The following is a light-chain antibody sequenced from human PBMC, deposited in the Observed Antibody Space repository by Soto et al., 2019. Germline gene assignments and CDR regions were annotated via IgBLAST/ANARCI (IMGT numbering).Light chain of an antibody. CDR3: QHRYSWPLT. CDR1: QSVGIY. CDR2: DAS. J-gene: IGKJ4*01. Sequence: EVVLTQSPATLSLSPGERATLSCRASQSVGIYLAWYQHRPGQAPRLLIYDASNRATGIPARFSGSGSGTDFTLTISSLEPDDFAVYYCQHRYSWPLTFGGGTRVEIK. V-gene: IGKV3-11*01.